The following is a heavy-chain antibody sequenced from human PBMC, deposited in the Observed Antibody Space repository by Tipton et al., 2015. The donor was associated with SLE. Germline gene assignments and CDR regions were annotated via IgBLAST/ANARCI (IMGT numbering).Heavy chain of an antibody. CDR1: GFTFSNYG. CDR3: ARDELEYGDGNNWFDP. Sequence: SLRLSCEASGFTFSNYGMHWVRQAPGKGLEWVAVIWYDESDKYYADSVKGRFTISRDNSKNTLYLQMNSLRAEDTAVYYCARDELEYGDGNNWFDPWGQGTLVTVSS. CDR2: IWYDESDK. V-gene: IGHV3-33*08. J-gene: IGHJ5*02. D-gene: IGHD4-17*01.